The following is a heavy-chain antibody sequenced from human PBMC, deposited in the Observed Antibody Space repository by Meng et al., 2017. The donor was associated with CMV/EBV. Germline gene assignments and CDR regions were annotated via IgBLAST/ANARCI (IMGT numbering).Heavy chain of an antibody. J-gene: IGHJ6*02. CDR3: ARDVARVRDLARILGHRGRGMDV. CDR2: ISSSSSTI. D-gene: IGHD3/OR15-3a*01. CDR1: GFTFSSYS. V-gene: IGHV3-48*04. Sequence: GESLKISCAASGFTFSSYSMNWVRQAPGKGLEWVSYISSSSSTIYYADSVKGRFTISRDNAKNSLYLQMNSLRAEDTAVYYCARDVARVRDLARILGHRGRGMDVWGQGTMVTVSS.